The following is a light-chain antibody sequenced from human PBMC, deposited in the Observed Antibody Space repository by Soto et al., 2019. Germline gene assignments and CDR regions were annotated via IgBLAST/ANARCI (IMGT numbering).Light chain of an antibody. CDR3: CSYAGTYTLV. J-gene: IGLJ2*01. Sequence: QSALTQPRSVSGSPGQSGTISCTGTSTDVGGYNYVSWYQQLPGKAPKLMIYDVTKRPSGVPDRFSGSKSGDTASLTISGLRAEDEAVYYCCSYAGTYTLVFGGGTKGTVL. CDR2: DVT. V-gene: IGLV2-11*01. CDR1: STDVGGYNY.